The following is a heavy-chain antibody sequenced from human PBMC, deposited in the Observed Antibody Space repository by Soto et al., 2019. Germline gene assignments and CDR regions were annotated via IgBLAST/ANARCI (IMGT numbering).Heavy chain of an antibody. J-gene: IGHJ4*02. CDR2: IHYSGST. Sequence: PSETLSLTCTVSGDSISGYYWSWIRQPPGKGLEWIGYIHYSGSTNYISSLKSRVTISVDTSKNQFSLNLNSVTAADTAVYYCARQLPDRVLCDYWGQGTLVTVSS. CDR3: ARQLPDRVLCDY. CDR1: GDSISGYY. D-gene: IGHD3-10*02. V-gene: IGHV4-59*01.